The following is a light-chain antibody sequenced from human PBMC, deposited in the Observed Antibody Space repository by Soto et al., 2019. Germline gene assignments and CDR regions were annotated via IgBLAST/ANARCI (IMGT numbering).Light chain of an antibody. J-gene: IGKJ2*01. CDR3: QQRSNWRGT. CDR2: DAS. CDR1: QSVSSY. V-gene: IGKV3-11*01. Sequence: EIVLTQSPATLSLSPGERATLSCRASQSVSSYLAWYQQKPGQAPRLLIYDASNRATGIPARFSGSGSGTDFTLTISSLESEDFAVYYCQQRSNWRGTFGQGTKLEIK.